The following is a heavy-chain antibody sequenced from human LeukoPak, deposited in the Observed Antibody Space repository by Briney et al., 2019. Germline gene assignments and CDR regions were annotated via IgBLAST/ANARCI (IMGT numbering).Heavy chain of an antibody. Sequence: SQTLSLTCAISGDSVSSNIAAWNWIRQSPSRGLEWLGRTYYRSRWYYDYALSVRSRITINPDTSKNQFSLQLNSVTPEDTAVYYCARDVSRRIDYWGQGTLVTVSS. CDR1: GDSVSSNIAA. CDR2: TYYRSRWYY. V-gene: IGHV6-1*01. J-gene: IGHJ4*02. D-gene: IGHD1-14*01. CDR3: ARDVSRRIDY.